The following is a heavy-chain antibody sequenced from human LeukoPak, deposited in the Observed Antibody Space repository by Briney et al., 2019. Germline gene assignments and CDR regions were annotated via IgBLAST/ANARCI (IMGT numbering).Heavy chain of an antibody. CDR1: GDIFTDYL. D-gene: IGHD3-22*01. J-gene: IGHJ4*02. V-gene: IGHV1-69-2*01. CDR2: FDPEDGET. Sequence: PGGSLRLSCTPSGDIFTDYLMHWVPQAPGKGLEWMGRFDPEDGETIYAEKFQDRVTITADTSTDTVYMELTRLKSEDTAMYFCAVEHMKYHYDNNLAFDYWGQGTLVTVSS. CDR3: AVEHMKYHYDNNLAFDY.